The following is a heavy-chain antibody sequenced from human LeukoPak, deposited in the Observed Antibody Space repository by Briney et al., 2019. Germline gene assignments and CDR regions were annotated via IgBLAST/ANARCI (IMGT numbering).Heavy chain of an antibody. D-gene: IGHD6-19*01. Sequence: GGSLRLSCAASGFTFSEYYMSWIRQAPGKGLEWVSDISSTADIVSYADFVLGRFTISRDNGDDSLSLQLNNLRAEDTAVYYCARETVAGTFNYWSQGTLVTVSS. CDR2: ISSTADIV. CDR1: GFTFSEYY. J-gene: IGHJ4*02. V-gene: IGHV3-11*01. CDR3: ARETVAGTFNY.